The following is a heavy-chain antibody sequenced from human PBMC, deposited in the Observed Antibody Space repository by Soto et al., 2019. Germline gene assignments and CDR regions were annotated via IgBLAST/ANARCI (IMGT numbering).Heavy chain of an antibody. V-gene: IGHV3-66*01. CDR1: GFTVSSNY. CDR3: ARDIKSGSYNWFDP. D-gene: IGHD1-26*01. J-gene: IGHJ5*02. CDR2: IYSGGST. Sequence: GGSLRLSCAASGFTVSSNYMSWVRQAPGKGLEWVSVIYSGGSTYYADSVKGRFTISRDNSKNTLYLQMNSLRAEDTAVYYCARDIKSGSYNWFDPWGQGTLVTVSS.